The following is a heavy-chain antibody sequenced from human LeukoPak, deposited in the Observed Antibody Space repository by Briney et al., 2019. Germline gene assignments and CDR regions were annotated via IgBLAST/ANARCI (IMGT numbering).Heavy chain of an antibody. CDR1: GGSISSSSYY. Sequence: SSETLSLTCTVSGGSISSSSYYWGWIRQPPGKGLEWIGSIYYSGSTYYNPSLKSRVTISVDTSKNQFSLKLSSVTAADTAVYYCARPRMDSSGYYCWYFDYWGHGTLVTVSS. CDR2: IYYSGST. J-gene: IGHJ4*01. D-gene: IGHD3-22*01. V-gene: IGHV4-39*01. CDR3: ARPRMDSSGYYCWYFDY.